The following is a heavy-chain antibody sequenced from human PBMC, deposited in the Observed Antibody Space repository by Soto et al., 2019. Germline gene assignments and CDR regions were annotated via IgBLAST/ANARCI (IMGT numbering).Heavy chain of an antibody. J-gene: IGHJ5*02. CDR3: ARGLIVVPAAMRSRVFWFDP. CDR2: INHSGST. Sequence: SETLSLTCAVYGGSFSGYYWSWIRQPPGKGLEWIGEINHSGSTNYNPSLKSRVTISVDTSKNQFSLKLSSVTAADTAVYYCARGLIVVPAAMRSRVFWFDPWGQGTLVTVSS. D-gene: IGHD2-2*01. V-gene: IGHV4-34*01. CDR1: GGSFSGYY.